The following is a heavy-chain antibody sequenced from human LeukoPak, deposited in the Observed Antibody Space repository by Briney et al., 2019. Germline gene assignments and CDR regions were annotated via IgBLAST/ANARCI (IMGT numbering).Heavy chain of an antibody. CDR3: ANRSGGKSGFDY. D-gene: IGHD3-16*01. CDR2: ISGSGGST. V-gene: IGHV3-23*01. J-gene: IGHJ4*02. CDR1: GFTFSSYA. Sequence: GGSLRLSCAASGFTFSSYAMSWVRQAPGKGLEWVSGISGSGGSTFYADSVKGRFTISRDNSKNTLYLQMNSLRADDTAVYYCANRSGGKSGFDYWGQGTLVTVSS.